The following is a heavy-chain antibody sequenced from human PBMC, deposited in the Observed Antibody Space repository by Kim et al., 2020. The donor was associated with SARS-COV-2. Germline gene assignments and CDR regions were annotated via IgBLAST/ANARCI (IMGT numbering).Heavy chain of an antibody. V-gene: IGHV4-39*01. CDR3: ASQQPDTNFGVVTLGGGFDP. CDR1: GGSISSSSYY. J-gene: IGHJ5*02. CDR2: IYYSGST. D-gene: IGHD3-3*01. Sequence: SETLSLTCTVSGGSISSSSYYWGWIRQPPGKGLEWIGSIYYSGSTYYNPSLKSRVTISVDTSKNQFSLKLSSVTAADTAVSYCASQQPDTNFGVVTLGGGFDPWGQGTPVTVSS.